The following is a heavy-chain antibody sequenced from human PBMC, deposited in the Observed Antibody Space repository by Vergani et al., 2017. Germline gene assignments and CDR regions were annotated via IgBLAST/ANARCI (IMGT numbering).Heavy chain of an antibody. CDR1: GYTFTSYD. CDR2: MNPNSGNT. CDR3: ARGTRIHPTAYCSGGSCYEVDY. V-gene: IGHV1-8*01. D-gene: IGHD2-15*01. J-gene: IGHJ4*02. Sequence: QVPLVQSGAEVKTPGASVKVSCKASGYTFTSYDINWVRQATGQGLEWMGWMNPNSGNTGYAQKFQGRVTMTRNTSISTAYMELSSLRSEDTAVYYCARGTRIHPTAYCSGGSCYEVDYWGQGTLVTVSS.